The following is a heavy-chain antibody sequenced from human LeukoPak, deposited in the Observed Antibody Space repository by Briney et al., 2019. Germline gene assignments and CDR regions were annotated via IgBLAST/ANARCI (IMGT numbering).Heavy chain of an antibody. V-gene: IGHV3-33*01. Sequence: GGSLRLSCAASGFTFSSCGMHWVRQAPGKGLEWVAVIWYDGSNKYYADSVKGRFTISRDNSKNTLYLQMNSLRAEDTAVYYCARESDPRDFDYWGQGTLVTVSS. D-gene: IGHD2-21*02. CDR1: GFTFSSCG. CDR2: IWYDGSNK. J-gene: IGHJ4*02. CDR3: ARESDPRDFDY.